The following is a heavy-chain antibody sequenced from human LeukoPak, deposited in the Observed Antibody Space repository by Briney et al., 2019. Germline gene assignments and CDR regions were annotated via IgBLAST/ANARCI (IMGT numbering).Heavy chain of an antibody. D-gene: IGHD2-15*01. V-gene: IGHV3-21*01. CDR3: ARWLCSGGSCNFDY. CDR1: GFTFSSYS. Sequence: GGSLRLSCAASGFTFSSYSMNWVRQAPGKGLEWVSSISSSSSYIYYADSAKGRFTISRDNAKNSLYLQMNSLRAEDTAVYYCARWLCSGGSCNFDYWGQGTLVTVSS. J-gene: IGHJ4*02. CDR2: ISSSSSYI.